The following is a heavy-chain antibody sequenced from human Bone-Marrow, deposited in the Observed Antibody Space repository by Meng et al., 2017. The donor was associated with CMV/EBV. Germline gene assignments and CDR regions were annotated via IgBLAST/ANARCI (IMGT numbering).Heavy chain of an antibody. D-gene: IGHD3-3*01. CDR2: IKSKTDGGTT. CDR3: ARSSDFWSGYYPY. J-gene: IGHJ4*02. Sequence: GGSLRLSCAASGFTFSNAWMSWVRQAPGKGLEWVGRIKSKTDGGTTDYAAPVKGRFTISRDDSKNTLYLQMNSLRSEDTAVYYCARSSDFWSGYYPYWGQGTLVTVSS. V-gene: IGHV3-15*01. CDR1: GFTFSNAW.